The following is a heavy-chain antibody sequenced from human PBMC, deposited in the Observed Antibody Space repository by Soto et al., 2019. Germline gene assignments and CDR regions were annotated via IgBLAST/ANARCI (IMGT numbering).Heavy chain of an antibody. J-gene: IGHJ3*02. CDR3: ARRPGFGHAFDI. V-gene: IGHV4-59*08. CDR2: IYDSGST. Sequence: PSETLSLTCTVSGGSISSYYWSWIRQPPGKGLEWIGYIYDSGSTNYNPSLKSRVTISVDPAKHQFSLKLSSVTAADTAVYYCARRPGFGHAFDIWGQGTLVTVSS. D-gene: IGHD3-10*01. CDR1: GGSISSYY.